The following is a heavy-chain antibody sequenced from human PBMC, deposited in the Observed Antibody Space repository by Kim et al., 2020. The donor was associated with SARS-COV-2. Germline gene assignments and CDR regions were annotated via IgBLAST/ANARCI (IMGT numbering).Heavy chain of an antibody. J-gene: IGHJ4*02. CDR2: ITSRSETI. Sequence: GGSLRLSCAASGFIFGNDPMNWVRQAPGKRLEWIAHITSRSETISYADSVKGRFTISRDNAKNSLYLQMNTLRVEDTAVYYCARDHDWGFDYWGQGILVTVSS. CDR3: ARDHDWGFDY. D-gene: IGHD7-27*01. V-gene: IGHV3-48*04. CDR1: GFIFGNDP.